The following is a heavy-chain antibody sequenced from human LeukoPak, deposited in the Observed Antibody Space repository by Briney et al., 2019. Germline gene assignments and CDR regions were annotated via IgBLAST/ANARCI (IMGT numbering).Heavy chain of an antibody. CDR1: GFIFSSYG. CDR3: AKALTVTDAFDI. Sequence: GRSLRLSCAASGFIFSSYGMHWVRQAPGKGPEWVAIIWYDGSNKYYADSVKGRFTISRDNTKNTLYLQMNSLRAEDTAVYYCAKALTVTDAFDIWGQGTVVTVSS. V-gene: IGHV3-33*06. CDR2: IWYDGSNK. D-gene: IGHD4-17*01. J-gene: IGHJ3*02.